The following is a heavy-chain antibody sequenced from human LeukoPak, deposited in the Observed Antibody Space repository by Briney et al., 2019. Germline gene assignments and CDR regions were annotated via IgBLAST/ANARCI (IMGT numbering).Heavy chain of an antibody. CDR2: ISGFNT. CDR3: AKDVCTSPRCLLYFDS. J-gene: IGHJ4*02. Sequence: GGSLRLSCTASGFAFSNYAMNWVRHAPGKGLAWVSGISGFNTYYADSVRGRFTISRDNSRNVMYLQMNGLRAEDTAIYYCAKDVCTSPRCLLYFDSWGQGTPVTVSS. CDR1: GFAFSNYA. D-gene: IGHD2-8*01. V-gene: IGHV3-23*01.